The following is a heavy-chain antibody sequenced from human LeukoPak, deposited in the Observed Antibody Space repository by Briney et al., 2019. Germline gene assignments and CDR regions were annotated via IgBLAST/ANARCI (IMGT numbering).Heavy chain of an antibody. D-gene: IGHD1-1*01. CDR2: IRADAVTT. V-gene: IGHV3-23*01. Sequence: GGSLRLSCATSGFIFSHHGMNWVRQAPGKGLEWVSGIRADAVTTYYVDSVKGRFTISRDNSKNTLFLQMNSLRAEDTAVYYCAKTGNPATGDYWGQGTLVTVSS. J-gene: IGHJ4*02. CDR1: GFIFSHHG. CDR3: AKTGNPATGDY.